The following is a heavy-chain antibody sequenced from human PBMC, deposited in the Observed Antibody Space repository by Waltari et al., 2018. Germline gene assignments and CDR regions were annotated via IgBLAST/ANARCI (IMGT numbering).Heavy chain of an antibody. Sequence: EVQVLESGGGLVQPGGSLRLSCQASGFTSVTHAINWVRQAPGKGVGWVSSISASDASYYAGSVEGRFTISGDYADKTVYLQMDSLRADDTALYFCATPFDNWDDPLHSWGQGTPVTVSS. CDR3: ATPFDNWDDPLHS. V-gene: IGHV3-23*01. CDR2: ISASDAS. D-gene: IGHD1-20*01. CDR1: GFTSVTHA. J-gene: IGHJ1*01.